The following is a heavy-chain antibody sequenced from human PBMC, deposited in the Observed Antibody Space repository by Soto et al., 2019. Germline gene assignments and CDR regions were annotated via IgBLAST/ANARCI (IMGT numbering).Heavy chain of an antibody. CDR3: VARGTTYDFLRGPHPFDP. CDR1: NGSFTDYF. V-gene: IGHV4-34*01. Sequence: SETLSLTCAAHNGSFTDYFWTWIRQSPGRGLEWVGEINHRGGATYNPSLRSRVTISIDTSKNHFSLSLRSLTAADTAVYYCVARGTTYDFLRGPHPFDPCGHGTLVTVSS. CDR2: INHRGGA. D-gene: IGHD3-3*01. J-gene: IGHJ5*02.